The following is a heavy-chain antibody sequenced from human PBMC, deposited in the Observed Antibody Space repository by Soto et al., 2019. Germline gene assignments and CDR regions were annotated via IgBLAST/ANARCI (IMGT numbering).Heavy chain of an antibody. CDR2: ISGSGGST. J-gene: IGHJ4*02. CDR1: GFPFTSYA. Sequence: EVQLLESGGGLVQPGGSLRLSCAASGFPFTSYAMSWVRQAPGKGLEWVSAISGSGGSTHYADSVKGRFTVSRDNSKNTLYLQMNSLRAEDTAVYYCARGAIPSCDYWGQGTLVTVSS. V-gene: IGHV3-23*01. D-gene: IGHD3-10*01. CDR3: ARGAIPSCDY.